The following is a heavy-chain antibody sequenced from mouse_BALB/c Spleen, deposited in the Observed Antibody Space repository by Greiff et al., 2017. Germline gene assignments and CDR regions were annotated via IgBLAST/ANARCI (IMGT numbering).Heavy chain of an antibody. Sequence: VQLQQSGAELVRPGVSVKISCKGSGYTFTDYAMHWVKQSHAKSLEWIGVISTYYGDASYNQKFKGKATMTVDKSSSTAYMQLSSLTSEDSAVYFCARDLFDYWGQGTSVTVSS. V-gene: IGHV1S137*01. CDR3: ARDLFDY. D-gene: IGHD6-2*01. CDR1: GYTFTDYA. CDR2: ISTYYGDA. J-gene: IGHJ4*01.